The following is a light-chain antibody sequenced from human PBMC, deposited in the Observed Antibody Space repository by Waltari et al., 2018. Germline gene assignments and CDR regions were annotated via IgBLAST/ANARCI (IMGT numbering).Light chain of an antibody. CDR3: QQYNEYPWT. CDR1: ENALRY. V-gene: IGKV1-5*03. J-gene: IGKJ1*01. CDR2: RAA. Sequence: DIQMTQSPSTLSASLGDTDTITCRSSENALRYLAWYQQRPGKAPKLLIYRAANLEIGVSSSFSGRGSGTDFTLTINNLQPDDFATYYCQQYNEYPWTFGQGTKVEIK.